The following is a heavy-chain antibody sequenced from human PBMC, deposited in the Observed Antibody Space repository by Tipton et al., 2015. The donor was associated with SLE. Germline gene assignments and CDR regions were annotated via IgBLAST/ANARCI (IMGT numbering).Heavy chain of an antibody. D-gene: IGHD2-21*01. CDR1: GGFVSGAY. J-gene: IGHJ6*03. Sequence: GLVKPSETLSLTCSVSGGFVSGAYWSWIRQPPGKGLEWIAYIYTSGRTSYNPSLKSRATISVDTSKNQFSLKLNSVTAADTAVYYCAKLFGSAYWYYMDVWGKGTTVTVSS. CDR3: AKLFGSAYWYYMDV. V-gene: IGHV4-4*08. CDR2: IYTSGRT.